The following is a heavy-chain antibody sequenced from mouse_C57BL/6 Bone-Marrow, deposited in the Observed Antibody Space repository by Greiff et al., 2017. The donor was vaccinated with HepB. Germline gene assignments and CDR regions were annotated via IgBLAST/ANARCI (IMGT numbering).Heavy chain of an antibody. CDR2: IRSKSNNYAT. Sequence: EVKLQESGGGLVQPKGSLKLSCAASGFSFNTYAMNWVRQAPGKGLEWVARIRSKSNNYATYYADSVKDRFTISRDDSESMLYLQMNNLKTEDTAMYYCVRARGYDFSFAYWGQGTLVTVSA. CDR3: VRARGYDFSFAY. V-gene: IGHV10-1*01. D-gene: IGHD2-4*01. CDR1: GFSFNTYA. J-gene: IGHJ3*01.